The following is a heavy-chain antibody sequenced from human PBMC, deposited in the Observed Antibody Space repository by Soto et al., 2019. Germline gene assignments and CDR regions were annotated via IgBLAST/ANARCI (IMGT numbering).Heavy chain of an antibody. D-gene: IGHD5-18*01. CDR3: AKDSGTAMVTSYYYYGMDV. CDR1: GFTFSSYG. J-gene: IGHJ6*02. CDR2: ISNDGSKK. V-gene: IGHV3-30*18. Sequence: QVQLVESGGGVVQPGGSLRLSCAASGFTFSSYGMHWVRQAPGKGLEWVAVISNDGSKKYYADSVKGRFTISRDNSKNPLYLQMNSLRAEDTAVYYCAKDSGTAMVTSYYYYGMDVWGQGTTVTVSS.